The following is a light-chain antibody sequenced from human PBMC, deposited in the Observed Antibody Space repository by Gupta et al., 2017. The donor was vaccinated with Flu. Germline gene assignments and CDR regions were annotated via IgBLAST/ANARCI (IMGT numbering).Light chain of an antibody. Sequence: EIVLTQSPGTLSLSPGERATLSCRASQSVTNNYLAWYQQKPGQAPRLLFYGASDGLIGIPDRFSGSGSGTDFTLTITTLEPEDFAVYFCQQFASLPLTFGGGTRVEIK. J-gene: IGKJ4*01. V-gene: IGKV3-20*01. CDR3: QQFASLPLT. CDR2: GAS. CDR1: QSVTNNY.